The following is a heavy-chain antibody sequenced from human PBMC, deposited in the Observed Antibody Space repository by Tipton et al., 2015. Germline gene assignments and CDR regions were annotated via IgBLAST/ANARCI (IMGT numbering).Heavy chain of an antibody. Sequence: GLVKPSETLSLTCSLSGGSFYTYYGTWIRQPPGQGLEWIGEVYHSGTTNYNPSLRGRFTISLRTSKNQLSLKAVSVTAADTAIYYCARGGSPIIEMAYHHYGLDVWGQGTTVTVSS. CDR1: GGSFYTYY. CDR3: ARGGSPIIEMAYHHYGLDV. D-gene: IGHD5-24*01. V-gene: IGHV4-34*01. CDR2: VYHSGTT. J-gene: IGHJ6*02.